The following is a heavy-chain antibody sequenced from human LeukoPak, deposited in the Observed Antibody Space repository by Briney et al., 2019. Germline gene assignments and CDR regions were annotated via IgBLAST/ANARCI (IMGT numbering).Heavy chain of an antibody. CDR3: ARMVRDINYFDS. V-gene: IGHV4-4*07. D-gene: IGHD3-10*01. CDR1: HSSIIDYY. Sequence: SETLSLTCSVSHSSIIDYYWNWIRQPAGKGPEWIGRIHLRQSITTDYNPSLRSRVTMSIDTSRNQFSLSLTSVTAADTALYYCARMVRDINYFDSWGQGILVTVSS. J-gene: IGHJ4*02. CDR2: IHLRQSITT.